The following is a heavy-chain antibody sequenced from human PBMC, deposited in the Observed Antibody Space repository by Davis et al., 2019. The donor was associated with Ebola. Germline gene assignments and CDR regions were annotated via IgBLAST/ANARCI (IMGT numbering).Heavy chain of an antibody. D-gene: IGHD2-2*01. J-gene: IGHJ5*02. CDR2: IYHSESS. Sequence: SETLSLTCTVSGGSISSSYWSWIRQPPGKGLEWIGYIYHSESSNYNPSLKSRVTISVDTSKNHFSLKLSSVTAADTAVYYCARVPRHCSSTSCYWGWFDPWGQGTLVTVSS. CDR3: ARVPRHCSSTSCYWGWFDP. CDR1: GGSISSSY. V-gene: IGHV4-59*01.